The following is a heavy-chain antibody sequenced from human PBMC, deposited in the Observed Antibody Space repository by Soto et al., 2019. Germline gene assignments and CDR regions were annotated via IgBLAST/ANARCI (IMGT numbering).Heavy chain of an antibody. CDR2: IIPIFGTA. J-gene: IGHJ4*02. D-gene: IGHD3-22*01. Sequence: QVRLVQSGAEVKKPGSSVKVSCKASGGTFSSYAISWVRQAPGQGLEWMGGIIPIFGTANYAQKFQGRVTITADECTSTAYMELSSLRSEDTAVYSCARRKNRRDSSGDYKLDYWGQGTLVTVSS. V-gene: IGHV1-69*01. CDR3: ARRKNRRDSSGDYKLDY. CDR1: GGTFSSYA.